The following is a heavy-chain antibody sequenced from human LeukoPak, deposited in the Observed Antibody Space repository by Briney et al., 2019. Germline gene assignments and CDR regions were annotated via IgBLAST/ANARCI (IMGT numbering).Heavy chain of an antibody. CDR1: GFTFSRYT. D-gene: IGHD3-10*01. V-gene: IGHV3-48*02. CDR2: ISNSGSTI. Sequence: GGSLRLSCAASGFTFSRYTMNWVRQAPGKGLEWISYISNSGSTIYYADPVKGRFTISRDNAKNSLYLQMNSLRDEDTAVYYCARLYGSGSPWGQGTLVTVSS. J-gene: IGHJ5*02. CDR3: ARLYGSGSP.